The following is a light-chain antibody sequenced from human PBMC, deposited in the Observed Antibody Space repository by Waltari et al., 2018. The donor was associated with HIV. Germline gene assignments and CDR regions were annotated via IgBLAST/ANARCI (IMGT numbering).Light chain of an antibody. CDR3: MQGLQTPHP. CDR2: LAS. Sequence: DIVMTQLPLSLHAPAGGPAYISCRSGQSLLHINGYNHLDWYLQKPGQPPQLLIYLASNRASGIPLRFSGSGIGTEFTLEISTVKAEDVGTFYCMQGLQTPHPFGQGTKLQI. CDR1: QSLLHINGYNH. J-gene: IGKJ2*01. V-gene: IGKV2-28*01.